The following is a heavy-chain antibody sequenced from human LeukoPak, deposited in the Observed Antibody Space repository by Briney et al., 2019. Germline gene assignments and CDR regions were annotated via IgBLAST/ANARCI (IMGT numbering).Heavy chain of an antibody. J-gene: IGHJ5*02. V-gene: IGHV3-20*04. CDR1: GFTFDDYG. D-gene: IGHD3-10*01. Sequence: GGSLRLSCAASGFTFDDYGMSWVRQVPGKGLEWVSGINWNGGSTGYADSVKGRFTISRDNAKNSLYLQMNSLRAEDTAVYYCTKEGLPSGSSWSAWFDPWGQGTLVTVSS. CDR3: TKEGLPSGSSWSAWFDP. CDR2: INWNGGST.